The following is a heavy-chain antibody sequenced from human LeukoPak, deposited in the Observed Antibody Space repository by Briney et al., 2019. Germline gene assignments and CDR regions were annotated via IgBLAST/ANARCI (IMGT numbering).Heavy chain of an antibody. CDR2: ISSSGSTI. CDR1: GFTFSSYE. V-gene: IGHV3-48*03. CDR3: GRAGYYFDY. D-gene: IGHD3-10*01. J-gene: IGHJ4*02. Sequence: GGSLRLSCAASGFTFSSYEMNWVRQAPGKGLEWVSYISSSGSTIYYADSVKGRFTISRDNAKNSLYLQMNSLRAEDTAVYYCGRAGYYFDYWGQGALVTVSS.